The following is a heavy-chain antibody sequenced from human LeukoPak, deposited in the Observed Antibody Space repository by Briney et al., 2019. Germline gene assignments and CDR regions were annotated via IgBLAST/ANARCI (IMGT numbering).Heavy chain of an antibody. J-gene: IGHJ5*02. Sequence: SETLSLTCTVSGGSISSYYWSWIRQPPGKGLEWIGYIYYSGSTNYNPSLKSRVTISVDTSKNQFSLKLSSVPAADTAVYYCVRVMLGTPNWFDPWGQGTLVTVSS. CDR1: GGSISSYY. CDR2: IYYSGST. D-gene: IGHD3-10*02. CDR3: VRVMLGTPNWFDP. V-gene: IGHV4-59*01.